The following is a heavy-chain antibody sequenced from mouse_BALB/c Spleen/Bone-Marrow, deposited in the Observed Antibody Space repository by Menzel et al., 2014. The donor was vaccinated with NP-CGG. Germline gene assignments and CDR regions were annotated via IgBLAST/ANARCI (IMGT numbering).Heavy chain of an antibody. Sequence: EVKLMESGGDLVKPGGSLKLSCAASGFTFSNYGMSWVRQIPDKRLEWVATISSGGTHTFYPDRVKGRFTISRDDTKNTLTLQMTSVESEDTASYYCARRRDYDYFDYWGQGTTLTVSS. D-gene: IGHD2-4*01. J-gene: IGHJ2*01. CDR3: ARRRDYDYFDY. CDR1: GFTFSNYG. CDR2: ISSGGTHT. V-gene: IGHV5-6*02.